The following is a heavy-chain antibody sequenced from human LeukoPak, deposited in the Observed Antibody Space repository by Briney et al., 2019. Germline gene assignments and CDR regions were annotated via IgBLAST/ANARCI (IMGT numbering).Heavy chain of an antibody. D-gene: IGHD4-17*01. CDR3: VRGEADYGGWSY. Sequence: GGSLRLSCAASGFSFSNYWMDWVRQAPGKGLEWVANIKQDGSEKNYVDSVKGRFTISRDNAKNSLYLQMNSLRAEDTAVYYCVRGEADYGGWSYWGQGTLVTVSS. CDR1: GFSFSNYW. V-gene: IGHV3-7*04. CDR2: IKQDGSEK. J-gene: IGHJ4*02.